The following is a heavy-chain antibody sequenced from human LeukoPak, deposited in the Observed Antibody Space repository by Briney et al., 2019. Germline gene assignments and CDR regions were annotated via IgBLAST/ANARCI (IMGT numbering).Heavy chain of an antibody. J-gene: IGHJ4*02. CDR1: GFAFDEHG. D-gene: IGHD2-2*01. CDR3: ARAPITSPFYFDY. Sequence: GGTLRLSCTASGFAFDEHGMSWVRQVPGKGLEWVSGINWSGGSTGYADPLRGRFTISRDNAKNSLYLQMDSLRAEDTALYYCARAPITSPFYFDYWGQGTLVTVSS. CDR2: INWSGGST. V-gene: IGHV3-20*04.